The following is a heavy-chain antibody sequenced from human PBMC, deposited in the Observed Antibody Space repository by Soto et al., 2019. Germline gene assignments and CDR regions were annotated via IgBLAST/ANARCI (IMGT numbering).Heavy chain of an antibody. J-gene: IGHJ6*03. V-gene: IGHV3-33*01. CDR3: ARDGNKRPYYYNMDV. CDR2: IWYDGRNK. Sequence: QVQLVECGGGVVQPGRSLRLSCAASGFTFSTYGMHWVRQAPGKGLEWVAVIWYDGRNKYYADSVKGRFTISRDNSKNTLYLEMKSLRAEDTALYYCARDGNKRPYYYNMDVWGKGTTVTVSS. CDR1: GFTFSTYG.